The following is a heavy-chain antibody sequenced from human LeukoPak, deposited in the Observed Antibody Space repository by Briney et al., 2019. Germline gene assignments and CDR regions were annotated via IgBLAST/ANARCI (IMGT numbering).Heavy chain of an antibody. V-gene: IGHV4-39*07. CDR2: VYYSGTT. CDR1: GGYISLSTYY. CDR3: ARDGEMATIENYFDY. Sequence: SETLSLTCTVSGGYISLSTYYWGWIRQPPGKGLEWIGSVYYSGTTKYNPSLKSRVTISIDTSKNQFSLKLISVTAADTAVYYCARDGEMATIENYFDYWGQGTLVTVSS. D-gene: IGHD5-24*01. J-gene: IGHJ4*02.